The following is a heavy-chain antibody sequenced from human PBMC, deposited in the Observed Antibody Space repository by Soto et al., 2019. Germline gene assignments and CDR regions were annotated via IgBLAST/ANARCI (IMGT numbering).Heavy chain of an antibody. J-gene: IGHJ6*02. CDR3: ARGLDLRHEDYYYGMDV. Sequence: QTLSLTCAISGYSVSSNSAAWNLIRQSPSRGLEWLGRTYYRSKWYNDYAVSVKSRITINPDTSKNQFSLQLNSVTPEDTAVYYCARGLDLRHEDYYYGMDVWGQGTTVTVSS. D-gene: IGHD3-9*01. CDR1: GYSVSSNSAA. V-gene: IGHV6-1*01. CDR2: TYYRSKWYN.